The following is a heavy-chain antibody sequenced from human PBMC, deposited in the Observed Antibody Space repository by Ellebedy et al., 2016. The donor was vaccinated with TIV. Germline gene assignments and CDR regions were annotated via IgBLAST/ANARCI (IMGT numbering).Heavy chain of an antibody. V-gene: IGHV1-46*02. J-gene: IGHJ6*02. Sequence: ASVKVSCKASGGSFYTYALNWVRQAPGQGLEWMGVFNPRGGSSSHTQHLQGRVTMTRDTSTAGMVYMELSSLISEETAVYYCARGAVDYGDDETESDYYGMDVWGQGTTVTVSS. CDR1: GGSFYTYA. D-gene: IGHD4-17*01. CDR2: FNPRGGSS. CDR3: ARGAVDYGDDETESDYYGMDV.